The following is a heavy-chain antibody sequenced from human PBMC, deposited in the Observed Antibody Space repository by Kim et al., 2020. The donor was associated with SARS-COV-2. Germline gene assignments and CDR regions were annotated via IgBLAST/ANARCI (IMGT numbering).Heavy chain of an antibody. V-gene: IGHV3-30*07. CDR3: ARGEDSSGYYHYYFGY. J-gene: IGHJ4*02. Sequence: SVKGRFTIPGDNSKNTLYLQMNSLRAEDTAVYYCARGEDSSGYYHYYFGYWGQGTLVTVSS. D-gene: IGHD3-22*01.